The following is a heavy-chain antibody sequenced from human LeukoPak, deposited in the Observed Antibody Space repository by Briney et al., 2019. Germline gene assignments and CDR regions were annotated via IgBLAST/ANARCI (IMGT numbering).Heavy chain of an antibody. CDR1: GGSFSGYY. J-gene: IGHJ4*02. CDR2: INHSGST. Sequence: SETLSLTCAVYGGSFSGYYWSWIRQPPGKGLEWIGEINHSGSTNYNPSLTSRVTISVDTSKNQFSLRLSSVTAADTAVYYCATEEGAAAGTIRTAPDYWGQGTLVTVSS. V-gene: IGHV4-34*01. D-gene: IGHD6-13*01. CDR3: ATEEGAAAGTIRTAPDY.